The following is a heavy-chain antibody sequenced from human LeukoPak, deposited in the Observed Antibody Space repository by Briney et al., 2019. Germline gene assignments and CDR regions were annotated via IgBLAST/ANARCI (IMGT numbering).Heavy chain of an antibody. CDR1: GGTFGSYA. CDR3: ARDVNGDYGFDY. J-gene: IGHJ4*02. V-gene: IGHV1-69*13. CDR2: IIPIFGTA. Sequence: SVKVSCKAPGGTFGSYAISWVRQAPGQGLEWMGGIIPIFGTANYAQKFQGRVTITADESTSTAYMEPSSLRSEDTAVYYCARDVNGDYGFDYWGQGTLVTVSS. D-gene: IGHD4-17*01.